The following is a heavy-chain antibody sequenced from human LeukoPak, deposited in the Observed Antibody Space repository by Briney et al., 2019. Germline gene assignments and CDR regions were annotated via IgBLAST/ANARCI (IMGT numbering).Heavy chain of an antibody. J-gene: IGHJ5*01. D-gene: IGHD2-2*01. CDR1: GYSFTNNW. V-gene: IGHV5-51*01. Sequence: GESLKISCKASGYSFTNNWIGWVRQMPGKGLEWMGIIFPSDFTTKYSPSFQGQVTISADKSISTVYLQWSSLKASDTAMYYCARRRYCSCMSCHRTGLDWFDPWGQGTLVTVSS. CDR3: ARRRYCSCMSCHRTGLDWFDP. CDR2: IFPSDFTT.